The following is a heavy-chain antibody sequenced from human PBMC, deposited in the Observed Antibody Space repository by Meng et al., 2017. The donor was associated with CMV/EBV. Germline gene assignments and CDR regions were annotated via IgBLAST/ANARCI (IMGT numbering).Heavy chain of an antibody. Sequence: GESLKISCAASGFTFSTHDMNWVRQAPGKGLEWVASISITSRYIYYEDSVKGRFTISRDNAENSLYLQMDSLRVEDTAVYYCARVLRVGEHWGQGTLVTVSS. V-gene: IGHV3-21*01. CDR3: ARVLRVGEH. J-gene: IGHJ4*02. CDR2: ISITSRYI. D-gene: IGHD1-26*01. CDR1: GFTFSTHD.